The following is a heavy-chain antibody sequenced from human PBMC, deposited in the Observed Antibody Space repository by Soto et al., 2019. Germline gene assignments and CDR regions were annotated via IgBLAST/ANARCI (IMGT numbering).Heavy chain of an antibody. J-gene: IGHJ6*02. CDR2: VSPYDGYT. CDR1: GYTFTSYA. D-gene: IGHD3-22*01. V-gene: IGHV1-18*01. CDR3: ARGGYYDSSGSRNYFYYGMNV. Sequence: ASVKVSCKASGYTFTSYAMHWVRQAPGQGLEWLGWVSPYDGYTNYAQILQGRVSMATDTSTKTAYMEVRSLRSDDTAVYYCARGGYYDSSGSRNYFYYGMNVWGQGTTVTVSS.